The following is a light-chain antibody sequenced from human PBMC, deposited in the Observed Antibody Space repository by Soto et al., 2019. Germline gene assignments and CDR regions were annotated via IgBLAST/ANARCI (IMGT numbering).Light chain of an antibody. CDR3: QQYNKWPLFT. Sequence: IVMTQSPATLSVSPGQRATLSCRASQSISSNLAWYQQRPGQAPRLLIYGASTRATGVPARFSGSGSGTDFVLTISSLQSEDFAIYYCQQYNKWPLFTFGPGTSVDI. CDR2: GAS. V-gene: IGKV3-15*01. J-gene: IGKJ3*01. CDR1: QSISSN.